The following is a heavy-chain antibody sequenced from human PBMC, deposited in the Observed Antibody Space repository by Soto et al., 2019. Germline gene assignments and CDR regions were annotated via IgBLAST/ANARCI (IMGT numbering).Heavy chain of an antibody. CDR3: VKVWSGSTCPCIDV. CDR1: GFKFSDYA. J-gene: IGHJ6*02. D-gene: IGHD3-3*01. CDR2: ISGGDERT. Sequence: EVQLLESGGGLVQPGGSLRLSCAASGFKFSDYAMTWVRQAPGKGLEWVSTISGGDERTYYADSVKGRFSISRDNPRNTVYLQMNNLRAEDTALYHCVKVWSGSTCPCIDVWGQGTTVTVSS. V-gene: IGHV3-23*01.